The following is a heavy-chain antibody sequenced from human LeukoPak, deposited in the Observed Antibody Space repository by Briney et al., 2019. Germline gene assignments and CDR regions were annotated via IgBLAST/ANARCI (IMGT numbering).Heavy chain of an antibody. J-gene: IGHJ4*02. Sequence: SETLSLTCTVPGGSISSGSYYRSWIRQAAGKGVEWIGRIYTGGSTNYNPSLKSRVTISVDTSKNQFSLKLSSVTAADTAVYYCARDKRGGSPYYFDSWGQGTLVTVSS. V-gene: IGHV4-61*02. CDR2: IYTGGST. D-gene: IGHD2-15*01. CDR3: ARDKRGGSPYYFDS. CDR1: GGSISSGSYY.